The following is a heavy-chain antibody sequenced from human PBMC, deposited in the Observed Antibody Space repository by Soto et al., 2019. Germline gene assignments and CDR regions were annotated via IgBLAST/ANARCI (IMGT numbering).Heavy chain of an antibody. D-gene: IGHD4-17*01. J-gene: IGHJ6*02. Sequence: SVKVSCKASVGTFSSYAISWVRQAPGQGLEWMGGIIPIFGTANYAQKFQGRVTITADESTSTAYMELSSLRSEDTAVYYCARGVGDYVGYYYYGMDVWGQGTTVTVSS. V-gene: IGHV1-69*13. CDR2: IIPIFGTA. CDR3: ARGVGDYVGYYYYGMDV. CDR1: VGTFSSYA.